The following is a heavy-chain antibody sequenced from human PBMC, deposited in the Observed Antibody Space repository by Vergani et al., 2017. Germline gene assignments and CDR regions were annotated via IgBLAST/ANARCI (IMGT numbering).Heavy chain of an antibody. CDR2: IIPIFGTA. D-gene: IGHD6-19*01. Sequence: QVQLVQSGAEVKKPGSSVKVSCKASGGTFNRYAISWVRQAPGQGLELMGGIIPIFGTANYAQKFQGRVTITADESTSTAYMELSSLRSEDTAGYYFARVSPGDNSGWEPFDYWGQGTLVTVSS. J-gene: IGHJ4*02. CDR1: GGTFNRYA. CDR3: ARVSPGDNSGWEPFDY. V-gene: IGHV1-69*01.